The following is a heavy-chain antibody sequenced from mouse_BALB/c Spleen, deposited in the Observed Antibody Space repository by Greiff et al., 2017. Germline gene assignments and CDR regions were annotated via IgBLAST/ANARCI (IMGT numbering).Heavy chain of an antibody. CDR1: GYTFTDYA. J-gene: IGHJ2*01. CDR3: ARGLITTVGDYFDY. Sequence: QVQLKQSGAELVRPGVSVKISCKGSGYTFTDYAMHWVKQSHAKSLEWIGVISTYYGDVSYNQKFKGKATMTVDKSSSTAYMELARLTSEDSAIYYCARGLITTVGDYFDYWGQGTTLTVSS. V-gene: IGHV1S137*01. CDR2: ISTYYGDV. D-gene: IGHD1-1*01.